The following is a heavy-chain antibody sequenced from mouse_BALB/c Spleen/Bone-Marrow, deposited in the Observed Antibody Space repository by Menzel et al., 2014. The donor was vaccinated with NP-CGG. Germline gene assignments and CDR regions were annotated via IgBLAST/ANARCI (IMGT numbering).Heavy chain of an antibody. CDR1: GYTFTSYW. CDR2: IYPGDGDT. D-gene: IGHD2-10*02. Sequence: VHLVESGPELVKPGASVKLSCKASGYTFTSYWMQWVKQRPGQGLEWIGAIYPGDGDTGYTQKFKGKATLTADKSSTTAYMQLSSLTSEDSAVYYCAREGYGNYAYWGQGTLVTVSA. CDR3: AREGYGNYAY. V-gene: IGHV1-87*01. J-gene: IGHJ3*01.